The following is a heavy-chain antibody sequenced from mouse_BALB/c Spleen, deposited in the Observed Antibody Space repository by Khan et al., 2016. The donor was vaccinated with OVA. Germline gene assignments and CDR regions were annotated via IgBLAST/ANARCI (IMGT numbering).Heavy chain of an antibody. V-gene: IGHV2-3*01. CDR3: AKFDGIFYAVDY. Sequence: QMQLEESGPGLVAPSQSLSITCTVSGFSLISYGVNWVRQPPGKGLEWLGVIWGDGNTNYHSALISRLRISQDNSKSQDFLKLNSLQPDDTATYYCAKFDGIFYAVDYWGQGTSVTVSS. D-gene: IGHD2-3*01. CDR2: IWGDGNT. J-gene: IGHJ4*01. CDR1: GFSLISYG.